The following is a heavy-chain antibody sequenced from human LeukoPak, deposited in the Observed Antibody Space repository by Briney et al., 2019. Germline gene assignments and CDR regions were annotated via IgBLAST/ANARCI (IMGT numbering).Heavy chain of an antibody. Sequence: GGSLRLSCAASGFTFDDYGMSWVRQAPGKGLEWVSGINWNGGSTGYADSVKGRFTISRDNAKNSLYLQMNSLRAEDTALYYCARDDRGGYSYGYFFDYWGQGTLVTVSS. J-gene: IGHJ4*02. D-gene: IGHD5-18*01. V-gene: IGHV3-20*04. CDR2: INWNGGST. CDR1: GFTFDDYG. CDR3: ARDDRGGYSYGYFFDY.